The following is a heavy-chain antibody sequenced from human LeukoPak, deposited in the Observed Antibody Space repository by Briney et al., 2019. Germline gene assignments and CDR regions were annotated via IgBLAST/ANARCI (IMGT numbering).Heavy chain of an antibody. Sequence: TPSETLSLTCAVSGGSISTNSYYWGWVRQPPGEGLAWIGSIYYGGSTYYNPSLKSRVTISVDTSKSQFSLMLSSVTPADTAVYYSARGGSLAYSSNWYAFDYWGQGTLVTVSS. CDR2: IYYGGST. D-gene: IGHD6-13*01. V-gene: IGHV4-39*07. CDR1: GGSISTNSYY. CDR3: ARGGSLAYSSNWYAFDY. J-gene: IGHJ4*02.